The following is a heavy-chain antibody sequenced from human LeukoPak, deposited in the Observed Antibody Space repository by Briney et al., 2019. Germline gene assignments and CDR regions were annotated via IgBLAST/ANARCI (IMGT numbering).Heavy chain of an antibody. CDR3: ARENSGGYREFDY. J-gene: IGHJ4*02. Sequence: SETLSLTSILSAGSLSSYYWSWVRPPAGEGLEWIGRIYTSGSTNYNASLKSRVSMPVDTSKNQFSLKRSSVAAADTAVFYCARENSGGYREFDYWGQGTLVTVSS. D-gene: IGHD1-26*01. V-gene: IGHV4-4*07. CDR1: AGSLSSYY. CDR2: IYTSGST.